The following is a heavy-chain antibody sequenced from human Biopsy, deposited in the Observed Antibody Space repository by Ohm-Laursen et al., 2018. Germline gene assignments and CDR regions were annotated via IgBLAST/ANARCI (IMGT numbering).Heavy chain of an antibody. CDR3: ASDDSRNEKNAFDI. CDR2: IIPILRTT. D-gene: IGHD3-22*01. V-gene: IGHV1-69*11. J-gene: IGHJ3*02. CDR1: TGTFNSYG. Sequence: GSSVKVSCKAPTGTFNSYGIIWVRQAPGQGLEWMGRIIPILRTTAYAQTFLGRVTITADSPTSTVDMELTSLTSDDTAVYYCASDDSRNEKNAFDIWGQGTMVTVSS.